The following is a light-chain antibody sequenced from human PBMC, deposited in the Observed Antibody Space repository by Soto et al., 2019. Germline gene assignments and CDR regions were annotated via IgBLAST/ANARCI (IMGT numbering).Light chain of an antibody. J-gene: IGLJ3*02. Sequence: QSVLTQPASVSGSPGQSITISCTGTGSDVGGYNYVSWYQQHPGKAPKLMIYEVSNRPSGVSNRFSGSKSANTASLTISGLQAEDEADYYCSSYTSSSTLVFGGGTKLTVL. V-gene: IGLV2-14*01. CDR1: GSDVGGYNY. CDR3: SSYTSSSTLV. CDR2: EVS.